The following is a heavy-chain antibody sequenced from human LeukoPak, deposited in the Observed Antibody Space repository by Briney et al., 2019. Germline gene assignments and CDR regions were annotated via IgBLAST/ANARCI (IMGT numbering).Heavy chain of an antibody. CDR3: AREHYYYDSSGYSESHYFDY. J-gene: IGHJ4*02. CDR1: GFTFSSYS. CDR2: ISSSSSYI. D-gene: IGHD3-22*01. Sequence: GGSLRLSCAASGFTFSSYSMNWIRQAPGKGLEWVSSISSSSSYIFYADSLKGRFTISRDNAKNSLYLQMNSLRAEDTVVYYCAREHYYYDSSGYSESHYFDYWGQGSLVTVSS. V-gene: IGHV3-21*01.